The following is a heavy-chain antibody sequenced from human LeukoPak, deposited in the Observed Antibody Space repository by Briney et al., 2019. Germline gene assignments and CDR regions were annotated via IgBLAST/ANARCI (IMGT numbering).Heavy chain of an antibody. V-gene: IGHV3-30-3*01. CDR3: ARPTYYDSSGYLDYYYYCGMDV. CDR2: ISYDGSNK. D-gene: IGHD3-22*01. J-gene: IGHJ6*02. Sequence: GGSLRLSCAASGFTFSSYAMHWVRQAPGKGLEWVAVISYDGSNKYYADSVKGRFTISRDNSKNTLYLQMNSLRAEDTAVYYCARPTYYDSSGYLDYYYYCGMDVWGQGTTVTVSS. CDR1: GFTFSSYA.